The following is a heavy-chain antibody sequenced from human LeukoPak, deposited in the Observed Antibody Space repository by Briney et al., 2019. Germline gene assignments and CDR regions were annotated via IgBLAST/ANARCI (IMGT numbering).Heavy chain of an antibody. CDR3: ARGHDSSAELYYYYMDV. CDR2: IIPIFGTA. V-gene: IGHV1-69*05. CDR1: GGTFSSYA. Sequence: AVKVSCKASGGTFSSYAISWVRQAPGQGLEWMGGIIPIFGTANYAQKFQGRVTITTDESTSTAYMELSSLRSEDTAVYYCARGHDSSAELYYYYMDVWGKGTTVTVSS. J-gene: IGHJ6*03. D-gene: IGHD3-22*01.